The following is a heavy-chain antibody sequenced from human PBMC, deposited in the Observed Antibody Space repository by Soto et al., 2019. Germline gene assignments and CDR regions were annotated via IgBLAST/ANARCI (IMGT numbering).Heavy chain of an antibody. Sequence: EVQLLESGGGLVQPGGSLRLSCAASGFTFSSYAMTWVRQAPGKRLEWVSAISASGGGIYYADSVKGRFTISRDNSKNTLYLQMNSLRAEDTAIYYCAKDLGMFYYYGMDVWGQGTTVTVSS. J-gene: IGHJ6*02. CDR1: GFTFSSYA. D-gene: IGHD7-27*01. CDR2: ISASGGGI. V-gene: IGHV3-23*01. CDR3: AKDLGMFYYYGMDV.